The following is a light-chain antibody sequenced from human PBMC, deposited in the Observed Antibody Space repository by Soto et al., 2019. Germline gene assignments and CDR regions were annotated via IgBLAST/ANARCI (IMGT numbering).Light chain of an antibody. Sequence: EIVLTQSPATLSLSQRERATLSCRASQSVSSYLAWYQQRPGQAPRLLIYDASNRAPGIPARFSGSGSGTDFTLTIASLEPDDFAVFYCQQHSNLPLTFGGGTKVDIK. CDR3: QQHSNLPLT. CDR2: DAS. CDR1: QSVSSY. V-gene: IGKV3-11*01. J-gene: IGKJ4*01.